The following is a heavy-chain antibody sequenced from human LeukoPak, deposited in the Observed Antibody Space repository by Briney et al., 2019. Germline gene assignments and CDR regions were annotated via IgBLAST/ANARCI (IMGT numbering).Heavy chain of an antibody. Sequence: GGSLRLSCAASGFTSSSYWMHWVRQAPGKGLVWVSRINSDGSSTSYADSVKGRFTISRDNAKNTLYLQMNSLRAEDTAVYYCAKDQGFLEWLFEPYFDYWGQGTLVTVSS. V-gene: IGHV3-74*01. J-gene: IGHJ4*02. CDR1: GFTSSSYW. CDR3: AKDQGFLEWLFEPYFDY. D-gene: IGHD3-3*01. CDR2: INSDGSST.